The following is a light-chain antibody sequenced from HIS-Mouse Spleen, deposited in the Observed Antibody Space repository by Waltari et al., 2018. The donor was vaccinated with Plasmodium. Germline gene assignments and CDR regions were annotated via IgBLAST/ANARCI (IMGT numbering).Light chain of an antibody. Sequence: QSVLTQPPSASGTPGQRVTISCSGSSSNIGSNTVNWYQQLPGTAPKPLIYSNNPRPSGIPARFSGSKSGTSASLAISGLQSEDEADYYCAAWDDSLNGVFGGGTKLTVL. J-gene: IGLJ3*02. CDR2: SNN. CDR3: AAWDDSLNGV. V-gene: IGLV1-44*01. CDR1: SSNIGSNT.